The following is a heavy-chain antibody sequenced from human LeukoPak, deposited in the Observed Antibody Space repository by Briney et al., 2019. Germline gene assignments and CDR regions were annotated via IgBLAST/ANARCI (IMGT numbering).Heavy chain of an antibody. Sequence: SETLSLTCTVSGGSISSYYWSWIRQPPGKGLEWIGYIYYSGSTNYNPSLKSRVTISVDTSKNQFSLKLSSVTAADTAVYYCASLDSGSYFGRGAFDIWGQGTMVTVSS. CDR3: ASLDSGSYFGRGAFDI. D-gene: IGHD1-26*01. CDR1: GGSISSYY. V-gene: IGHV4-59*01. CDR2: IYYSGST. J-gene: IGHJ3*02.